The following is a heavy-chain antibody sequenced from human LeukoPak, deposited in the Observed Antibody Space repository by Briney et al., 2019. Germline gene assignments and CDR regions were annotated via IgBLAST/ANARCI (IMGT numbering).Heavy chain of an antibody. Sequence: SVKVSCKASGGTFSSYAISWVRQAPGQGLEWMGRIIPIFGTANYAQKFQGGVTITTDESTSTAYMELSSLRSEDTAVYYCAKAQDGYNLGAFDIWGQGTMVTVSS. J-gene: IGHJ3*02. CDR2: IIPIFGTA. CDR3: AKAQDGYNLGAFDI. CDR1: GGTFSSYA. D-gene: IGHD5-24*01. V-gene: IGHV1-69*05.